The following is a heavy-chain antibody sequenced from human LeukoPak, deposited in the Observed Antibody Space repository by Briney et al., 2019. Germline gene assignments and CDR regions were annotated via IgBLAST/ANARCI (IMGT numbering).Heavy chain of an antibody. CDR2: IYTGGST. Sequence: GGSLRLSCAASGFTVNSNYMSWVRQAPGKGLEWVSLIYTGGSTYYADSVQGRFPLSTDNSNNTLYLQMNSLRPEDTAVYYCARGFGKVAANVFGGYPMAVWGQGTTVTVSS. V-gene: IGHV3-66*02. D-gene: IGHD6-6*01. CDR3: ARGFGKVAANVFGGYPMAV. J-gene: IGHJ6*02. CDR1: GFTVNSNY.